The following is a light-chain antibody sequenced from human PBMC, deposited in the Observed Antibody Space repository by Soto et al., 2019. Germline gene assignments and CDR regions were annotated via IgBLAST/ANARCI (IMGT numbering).Light chain of an antibody. V-gene: IGKV1-5*03. CDR3: QQYSTYPLT. CDR2: RAS. Sequence: DIQMTQSPSTLSGSVGDRVTITCRASQTISSWLAWYQQKPGKAPKLLIYRASALQSGVPSRFSGSGSGTELTLTIDSLQPDDFATFYCQQYSTYPLTFGGGTKVDIK. J-gene: IGKJ4*01. CDR1: QTISSW.